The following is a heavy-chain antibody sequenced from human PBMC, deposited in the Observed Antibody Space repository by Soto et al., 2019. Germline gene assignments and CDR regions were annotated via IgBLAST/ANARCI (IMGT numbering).Heavy chain of an antibody. CDR2: IWYDGSNK. D-gene: IGHD6-13*01. CDR1: GFAFSSYG. J-gene: IGHJ4*02. Sequence: GGSLRLSCAASGFAFSSYGMHWVRQTSGKGLEWVAVIWYDGSNKYYADSVKGRFTISRDNSKNTLYLQMNSLRAEDTAVYYCAKDDGYSRNWGQGTLVTVS. V-gene: IGHV3-33*06. CDR3: AKDDGYSRN.